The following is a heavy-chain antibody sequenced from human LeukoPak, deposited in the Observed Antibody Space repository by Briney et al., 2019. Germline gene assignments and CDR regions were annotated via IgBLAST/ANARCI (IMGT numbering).Heavy chain of an antibody. CDR2: IRSKAYGGTT. Sequence: TGGSLRLSCTVSGFTFGDYVMSWFRQAPGKGLEWVGFIRSKAYGGTTEYAASVKGRFTISRDDSKSIAYVQMNSLKTEDTAVYYCTSQKDYYGSGSYWTFDAWGQGTLVTVSS. CDR1: GFTFGDYV. V-gene: IGHV3-49*03. J-gene: IGHJ5*02. CDR3: TSQKDYYGSGSYWTFDA. D-gene: IGHD3-10*01.